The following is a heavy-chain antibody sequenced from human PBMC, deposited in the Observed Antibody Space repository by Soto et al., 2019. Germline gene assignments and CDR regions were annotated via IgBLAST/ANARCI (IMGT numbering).Heavy chain of an antibody. V-gene: IGHV3-33*01. D-gene: IGHD5-18*01. CDR3: ARGSGYSYGYFDY. J-gene: IGHJ4*02. CDR2: IWYDGSNK. Sequence: GGSLRLSCAASGFTFSSYGMHWVRQAPGKGLEWVAVIWYDGSNKYYEDSVKGRFAISRDNSENTLYLQMNSLRAEDTAVYYCARGSGYSYGYFDYWGQGTLVTVSS. CDR1: GFTFSSYG.